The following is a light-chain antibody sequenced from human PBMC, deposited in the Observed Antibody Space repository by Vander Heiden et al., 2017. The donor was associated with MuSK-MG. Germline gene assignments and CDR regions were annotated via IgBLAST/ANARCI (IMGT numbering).Light chain of an antibody. Sequence: QSVLPQPPSASVTPGQRVTICCSGSSANIGSNYVYWYQQLPGTAPKLLIYRNNQRPSGVPERFSGSKSGTSASLAISGRRGEDEADYYCEASDDSLSGVVFGGGTKLTVL. V-gene: IGLV1-47*01. J-gene: IGLJ2*01. CDR1: SANIGSNY. CDR2: RNN. CDR3: EASDDSLSGVV.